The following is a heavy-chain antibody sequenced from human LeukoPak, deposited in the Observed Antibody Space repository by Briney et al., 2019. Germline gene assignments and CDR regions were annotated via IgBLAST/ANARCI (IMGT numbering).Heavy chain of an antibody. J-gene: IGHJ3*01. CDR3: ARAPTSSTSSSSPFDL. D-gene: IGHD2-2*01. V-gene: IGHV4-38-2*02. CDR2: MYHGGST. CDR1: GYSISSGYY. Sequence: SETLSLTCTVSGYSISSGYYWGWIRQPPGKGLEWIGSMYHGGSTYYTPSLKSRLTMSLDTSKNQFSLKLSSVTAADTAVYYCARAPTSSTSSSSPFDLWGQGTMVTVSS.